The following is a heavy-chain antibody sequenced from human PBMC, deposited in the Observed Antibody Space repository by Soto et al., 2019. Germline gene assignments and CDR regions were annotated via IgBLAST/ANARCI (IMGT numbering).Heavy chain of an antibody. Sequence: GESLKISCAASGFTFSSYAMSWVRQAPGKGLEWVSAISGSGGSTYYADSVKGRFTISRDNSKNTLYLQMNSLRAEDTAVYYCAKDLSASYYYYGMDVWGQGTTVTVSS. CDR1: GFTFSSYA. CDR3: AKDLSASYYYYGMDV. V-gene: IGHV3-23*01. J-gene: IGHJ6*02. D-gene: IGHD3-10*01. CDR2: ISGSGGST.